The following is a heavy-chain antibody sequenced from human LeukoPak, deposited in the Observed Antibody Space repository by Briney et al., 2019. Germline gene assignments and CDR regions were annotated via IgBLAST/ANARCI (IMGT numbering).Heavy chain of an antibody. V-gene: IGHV3-21*01. CDR2: ISSRSTYI. CDR1: GSTFSSYS. D-gene: IGHD5-24*01. CDR3: ARDPLGGFKTYYFDY. Sequence: GGSLRLSCAASGSTFSSYSMNWVRQAPGTGLECVSSISSRSTYIYYADSVKSRFTISRDNAKNSLFLQMNSLRAEDTAVYYCARDPLGGFKTYYFDYWGQGTLVTVSS. J-gene: IGHJ4*02.